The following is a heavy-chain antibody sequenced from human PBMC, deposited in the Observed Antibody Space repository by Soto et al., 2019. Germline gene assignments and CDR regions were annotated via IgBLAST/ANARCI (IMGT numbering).Heavy chain of an antibody. Sequence: GGSLRLSCAASGFTFTSYAMSWVRQAPGKGLEWVSAVSGSGGDTYYADSVKGRFTISRDNSKDTLYLQMNSLRAEDTAIYYCAKCIWYYFDYWGQGTLVTVSS. CDR3: AKCIWYYFDY. CDR1: GFTFTSYA. V-gene: IGHV3-23*01. D-gene: IGHD6-13*01. CDR2: VSGSGGDT. J-gene: IGHJ4*02.